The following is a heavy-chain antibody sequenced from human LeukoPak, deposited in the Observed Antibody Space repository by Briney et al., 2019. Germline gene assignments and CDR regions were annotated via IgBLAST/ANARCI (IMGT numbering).Heavy chain of an antibody. Sequence: SETLSLTCSVSGGSINSYYWSWLRQPAGKGLEWIGRIYDSGSTKYNPSLKSRVTMSVDTSKNHFSLKLSSVTAADTAVYYCARTLHPISSSRYFDHWGQGTLVSVSS. V-gene: IGHV4-4*07. CDR1: GGSINSYY. J-gene: IGHJ4*02. CDR2: IYDSGST. CDR3: ARTLHPISSSRYFDH. D-gene: IGHD6-19*01.